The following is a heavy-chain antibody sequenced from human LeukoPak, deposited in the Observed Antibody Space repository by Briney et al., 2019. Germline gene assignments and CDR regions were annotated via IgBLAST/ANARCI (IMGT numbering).Heavy chain of an antibody. CDR3: ASDYYGSGSYYTDY. CDR2: IYHSGST. Sequence: SETLSLTCAVSGGSISSGGYYWSWIRQPPGKGLEWIGYIYHSGSTYYNPSLKSRVTISVDRSKNQFSLKLSSVTAADTAVYYCASDYYGSGSYYTDYWGQGTLVTVSS. CDR1: GGSISSGGYY. J-gene: IGHJ4*02. V-gene: IGHV4-30-2*01. D-gene: IGHD3-10*01.